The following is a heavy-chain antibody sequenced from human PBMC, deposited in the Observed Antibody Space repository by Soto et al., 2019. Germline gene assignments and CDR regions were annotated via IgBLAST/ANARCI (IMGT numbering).Heavy chain of an antibody. Sequence: DVQLVESGGGLVQPGRSLRLSCAASGFTFDDYAMHWVRQAPGKGLEWVSGISWNSGSIGYADSVKGRFTISRDNAKNSLYLQMNSLRTEDTALYYCAKDIHGELRYYFDYWGQGTLVTVSS. J-gene: IGHJ4*02. CDR3: AKDIHGELRYYFDY. CDR1: GFTFDDYA. D-gene: IGHD4-17*01. CDR2: ISWNSGSI. V-gene: IGHV3-9*01.